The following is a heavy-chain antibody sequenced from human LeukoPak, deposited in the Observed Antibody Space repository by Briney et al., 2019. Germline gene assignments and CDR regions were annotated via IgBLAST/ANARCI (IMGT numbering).Heavy chain of an antibody. J-gene: IGHJ3*02. Sequence: PGGSLRLSCAASGFTFSSYAMHWVRQAPGKGLEWVAVISYDGSNKYYADSVKGRFTISRDNSKNTLYLQMNSPRAEDAAVYYCAKDESFDIWGQGTMVTVSS. CDR1: GFTFSSYA. CDR2: ISYDGSNK. V-gene: IGHV3-30*04. CDR3: AKDESFDI.